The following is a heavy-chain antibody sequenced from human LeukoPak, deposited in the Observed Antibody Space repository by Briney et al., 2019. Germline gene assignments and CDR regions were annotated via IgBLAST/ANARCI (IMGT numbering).Heavy chain of an antibody. J-gene: IGHJ3*02. Sequence: KPGGSLRLSCAASGFTFSSYSMNWVRQAPGKGLEWVSSISTSSSYIYSADSVKGRFTISRDNANNSLYLQMNSRRAEDMVVYYCVRDTFSPDAFDIWGQGTMVSVFS. V-gene: IGHV3-21*01. CDR3: VRDTFSPDAFDI. CDR1: GFTFSSYS. CDR2: ISTSSSYI. D-gene: IGHD3-16*01.